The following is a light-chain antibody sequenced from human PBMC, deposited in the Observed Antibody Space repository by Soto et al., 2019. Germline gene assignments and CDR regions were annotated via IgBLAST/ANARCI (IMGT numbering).Light chain of an antibody. J-gene: IGLJ3*02. CDR2: EVN. V-gene: IGLV2-8*01. CDR3: SSFAGANIWV. CDR1: TSDVGGYED. Sequence: QSALTQPPSASGSPGQSVTISCTGSTSDVGGYEDVSWYQQHPGKAPKLMIFEVNKRPSGVPNRFSGSKSGNTASLTVSGLQSEDEASYYCSSFAGANIWVFGGGTKLTVL.